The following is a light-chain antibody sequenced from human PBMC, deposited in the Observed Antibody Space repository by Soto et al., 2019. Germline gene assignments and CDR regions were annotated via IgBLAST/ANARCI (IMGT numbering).Light chain of an antibody. CDR3: MQSLQTWT. J-gene: IGKJ1*01. CDR1: QSLLYGNGYNY. V-gene: IGKV2-28*01. CDR2: LGS. Sequence: DIVMTQSPLSLPVTPGEPASISCRSSQSLLYGNGYNYLEWYVQKPGQSPHLLIYLGSNRASGVPDRFSGSGSGTDFTLKISRVEAEDVGVYYCMQSLQTWTFGQGTKVEIK.